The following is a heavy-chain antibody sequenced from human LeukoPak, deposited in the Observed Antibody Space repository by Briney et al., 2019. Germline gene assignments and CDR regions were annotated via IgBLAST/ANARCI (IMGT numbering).Heavy chain of an antibody. D-gene: IGHD6-13*01. CDR1: GFTFSSYE. V-gene: IGHV3-48*03. J-gene: IGHJ4*02. CDR2: ISSSGSTI. CDR3: TKYSSNWYYFDY. Sequence: GGSLRLSCAASGFTFSSYEMNWVRQAPGKGLEWVSYISSSGSTIYYADSVKGRFTISRDNAKNSLYLQMNSLRAEDTAVYYCTKYSSNWYYFDYWGQGTLVTVSS.